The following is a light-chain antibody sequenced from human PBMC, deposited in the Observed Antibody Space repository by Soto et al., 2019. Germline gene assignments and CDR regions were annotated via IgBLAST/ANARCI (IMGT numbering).Light chain of an antibody. CDR2: GAS. CDR1: QSVTNSY. V-gene: IGKV3-20*01. CDR3: QQYGATPGT. Sequence: EIVLTQSPDTLSLSPGERVTLSCRASQSVTNSYLAWYQQKPGQGPRLLIHGASSTATGTPDRFSGSGSGTDFTLTISRLEPEDFAVYYCQQYGATPGTFGQGTKLDIK. J-gene: IGKJ1*01.